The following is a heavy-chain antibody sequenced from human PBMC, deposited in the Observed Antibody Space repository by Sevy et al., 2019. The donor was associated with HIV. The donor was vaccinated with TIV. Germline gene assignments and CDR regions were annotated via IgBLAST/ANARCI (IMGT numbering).Heavy chain of an antibody. D-gene: IGHD1-1*01. CDR3: VRDGLESATDFDY. V-gene: IGHV3-7*01. CDR1: GFTFSNYW. CDR2: IKEDGSDK. Sequence: GGCLRLSCEVSGFTFSNYWMTWVRQAPGKGLEWVANIKEDGSDKYYGDSVKGRFSLSRDNAKNSLYLQMDSLRAEDTAVYYCVRDGLESATDFDYWGQGTLVTVSS. J-gene: IGHJ4*02.